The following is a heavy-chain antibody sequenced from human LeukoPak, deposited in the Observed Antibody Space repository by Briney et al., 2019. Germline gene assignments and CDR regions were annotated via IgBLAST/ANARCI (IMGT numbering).Heavy chain of an antibody. J-gene: IGHJ6*02. CDR2: ISWNSGSI. CDR3: AKAGPHQIYYYYGMDV. CDR1: GFTFDDYA. D-gene: IGHD3-10*01. Sequence: GGSLRLSCAASGFTFDDYAMHWVRQAPGKGLEWVSGISWNSGSIGYADSVKGRFTISRDNPKNSLYLQMNSLRAEDTALYYCAKAGPHQIYYYYGMDVWGQGTTVTVSS. V-gene: IGHV3-9*01.